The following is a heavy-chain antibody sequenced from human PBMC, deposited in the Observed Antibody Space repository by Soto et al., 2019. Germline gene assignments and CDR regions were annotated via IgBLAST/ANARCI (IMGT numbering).Heavy chain of an antibody. V-gene: IGHV4-39*01. CDR3: ARHPNNYDSSRYEYFDW. D-gene: IGHD3-22*01. Sequence: SETLSLTCTVSGGSISGNNRYWGWVRQPPGKGLEWIGSVFYSGRSYYKPSLENRVTISIDTSKNQFSLRLTSVTAADTAFYYCARHPNNYDSSRYEYFDWWGPGTLLTVSS. CDR1: GGSISGNNRY. CDR2: VFYSGRS. J-gene: IGHJ4*02.